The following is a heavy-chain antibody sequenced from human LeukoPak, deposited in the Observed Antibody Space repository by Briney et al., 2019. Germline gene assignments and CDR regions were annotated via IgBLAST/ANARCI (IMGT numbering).Heavy chain of an antibody. J-gene: IGHJ5*02. CDR2: IYYSGST. CDR3: ARRYSSSWPWFGP. CDR1: GGSISSYY. D-gene: IGHD6-13*01. V-gene: IGHV4-59*08. Sequence: SETLSLTCTVSGGSISSYYWSWIRQPPGKGLEWIGYIYYSGSTNYNPSLKSRVTISVDTSKNQFSLKLSSVTAADTAVYYCARRYSSSWPWFGPWGQGTLVTVSS.